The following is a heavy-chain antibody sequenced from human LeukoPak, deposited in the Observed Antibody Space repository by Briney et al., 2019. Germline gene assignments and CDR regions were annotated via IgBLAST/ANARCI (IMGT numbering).Heavy chain of an antibody. Sequence: PGGSLRLSCAVSGFTFSSYSMNWVRQAPGKGLEWVSYISSSSSTIYYADSVKGRFTISRDNAKNSLYLQMNSLRDEDTAVYYCARGGIYYYDSSGYYYRDWGQGTLVTVSS. CDR2: ISSSSSTI. J-gene: IGHJ4*02. D-gene: IGHD3-22*01. V-gene: IGHV3-48*02. CDR1: GFTFSSYS. CDR3: ARGGIYYYDSSGYYYRD.